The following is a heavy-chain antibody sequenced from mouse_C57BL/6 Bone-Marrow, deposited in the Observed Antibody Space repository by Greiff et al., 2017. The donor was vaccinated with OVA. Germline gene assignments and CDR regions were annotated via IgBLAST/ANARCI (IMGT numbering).Heavy chain of an antibody. J-gene: IGHJ2*01. Sequence: VQLQQPGPELVKPGASVKLSCKASGYTFTSYWMPWVKQRPGQGLEWIGNINPSNGGTNSNEKFKSKATLTVDKSSSTSYMQLCSQTSEDSAVYYCAKYHRYYYGSSYWYYFDDWGQGTTLTVSS. D-gene: IGHD1-1*01. CDR1: GYTFTSYW. V-gene: IGHV1-53*01. CDR3: AKYHRYYYGSSYWYYFDD. CDR2: INPSNGGT.